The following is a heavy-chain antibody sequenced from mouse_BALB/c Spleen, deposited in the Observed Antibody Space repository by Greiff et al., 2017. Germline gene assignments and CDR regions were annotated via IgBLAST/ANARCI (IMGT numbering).Heavy chain of an antibody. Sequence: EVQLVESGGGLVQPGGSRKLSCAASGFTFSSYAMSWVRQTPEKRLEWVASISSGGSTYYPDSVKGRFTISRDNARNILYLQMSSLRSEDTAMYYCARGDCYGGFPFAYWGQGTLVTVSA. CDR2: ISSGGST. V-gene: IGHV5-6-5*01. D-gene: IGHD1-1*02. CDR1: GFTFSSYA. J-gene: IGHJ3*01. CDR3: ARGDCYGGFPFAY.